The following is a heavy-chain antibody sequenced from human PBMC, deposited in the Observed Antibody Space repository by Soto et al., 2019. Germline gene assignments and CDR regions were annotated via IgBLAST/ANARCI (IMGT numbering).Heavy chain of an antibody. CDR1: GFTFSSYS. J-gene: IGHJ3*02. V-gene: IGHV3-21*01. CDR2: ISSSSSYI. D-gene: IGHD3-22*01. Sequence: GGSLRLSCAASGFTFSSYSMNWGRQAPGKGLEWVSSISSSSSYIYYADSVKGRFTISRDNAKNSLYLQMNSLRAEDTAVYYCARDPYYYDSSGYYYGAFDIWGQGTMVTVSS. CDR3: ARDPYYYDSSGYYYGAFDI.